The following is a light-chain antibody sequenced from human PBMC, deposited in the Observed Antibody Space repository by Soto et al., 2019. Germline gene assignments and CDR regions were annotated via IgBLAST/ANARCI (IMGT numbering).Light chain of an antibody. CDR2: DAS. Sequence: EVVLAQSPATLSLSPGERATLSCRASQSVRTSLSWYQHKPGQAPRLLIYDASNRATGIPARFSGSGSGTDFTLTISSLEPEDFAVYYCQQRSNWPPITFGQGTRLEI. J-gene: IGKJ5*01. CDR1: QSVRTS. CDR3: QQRSNWPPIT. V-gene: IGKV3-11*01.